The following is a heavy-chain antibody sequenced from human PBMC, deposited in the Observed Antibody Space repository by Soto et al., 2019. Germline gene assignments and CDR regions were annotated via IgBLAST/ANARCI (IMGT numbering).Heavy chain of an antibody. CDR3: ARDRGGFSTPPVY. D-gene: IGHD3-16*01. CDR2: ISSSGSTI. V-gene: IGHV3-11*01. J-gene: IGHJ4*02. Sequence: GGSLRISCAASGFTFSDYYMSWVRPAPGKGLEWVSYISSSGSTIYYADSVKGRFTISRDNAKNSLYLQMNSLRAEDTAVYYCARDRGGFSTPPVYWGQGTLVTVSS. CDR1: GFTFSDYY.